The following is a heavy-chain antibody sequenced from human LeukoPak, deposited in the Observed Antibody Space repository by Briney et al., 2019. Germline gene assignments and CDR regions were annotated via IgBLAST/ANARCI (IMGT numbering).Heavy chain of an antibody. CDR3: ALLLPQGAGDFFDY. V-gene: IGHV4-34*01. Sequence: PSETLSLTCAVYGGSFSGYYWSWIRQPPGKGLEWIGEINHSGSTNYNPSLKSRVTISVDTSKNQFSLKLSSVTAADTAVYYCALLLPQGAGDFFDYWGQGTLVTVSS. CDR2: INHSGST. J-gene: IGHJ4*02. D-gene: IGHD2-15*01. CDR1: GGSFSGYY.